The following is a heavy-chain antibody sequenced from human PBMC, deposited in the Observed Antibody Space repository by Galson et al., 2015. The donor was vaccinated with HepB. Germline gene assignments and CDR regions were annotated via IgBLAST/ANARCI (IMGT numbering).Heavy chain of an antibody. J-gene: IGHJ6*02. Sequence: SVKVSCKASGYTFTNYAINWVRQAPGQGLEWMGWINTNTGEPTYAQAFTGRVAFSLDTPVTTAHLQISSLKPEDTAVYYCARVTSTHNFGRSRYSFYYYGMDVWGQGTTVTVPS. D-gene: IGHD1-20*01. V-gene: IGHV7-4-1*02. CDR2: INTNTGEP. CDR3: ARVTSTHNFGRSRYSFYYYGMDV. CDR1: GYTFTNYA.